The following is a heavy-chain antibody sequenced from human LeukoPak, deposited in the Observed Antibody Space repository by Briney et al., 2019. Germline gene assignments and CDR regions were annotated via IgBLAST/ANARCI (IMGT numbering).Heavy chain of an antibody. CDR1: GGSISSSDYY. D-gene: IGHD2-15*01. J-gene: IGHJ5*02. Sequence: SETLSLTCTVSGGSISSSDYYWGWIRQPPGKGLEWIGSIYYGGSTYYNPSLKSRVTISVDTSMNQFSLKLSFVTSADTAVYYCARALGYCSGGSCTRGYNWFDPWGQGTLVTVPS. V-gene: IGHV4-39*01. CDR2: IYYGGST. CDR3: ARALGYCSGGSCTRGYNWFDP.